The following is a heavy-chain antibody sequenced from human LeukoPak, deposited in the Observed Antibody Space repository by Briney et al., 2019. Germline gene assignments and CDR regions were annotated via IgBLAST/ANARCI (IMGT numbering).Heavy chain of an antibody. CDR1: GFTFSSYA. CDR2: ISGSGGST. Sequence: PGGSLRLSCAASGFTFSSYAMSWVRQAPGKGLEWVSAISGSGGSTYYADSVKGRFTISRDNSKNTLYLQMNSLRAEDTAVYYCAKDRLRYNWNDVFDYWGQGTLVTVSS. V-gene: IGHV3-23*01. D-gene: IGHD1-20*01. CDR3: AKDRLRYNWNDVFDY. J-gene: IGHJ4*02.